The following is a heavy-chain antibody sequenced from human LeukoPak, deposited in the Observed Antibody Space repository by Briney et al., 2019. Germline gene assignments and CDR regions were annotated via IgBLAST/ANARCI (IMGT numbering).Heavy chain of an antibody. CDR1: GFTFSSYT. Sequence: PGGSLRLSCAASGFTFSSYTMTWVRQAPGKGLEWLSCISISGGTIFYADSVKGRFTISRDNAKNSLFLQMNSLRAEDTAVYFCARLSSSSTNWFDAWGQGTLVTVSS. D-gene: IGHD6-19*01. CDR2: ISISGGTI. J-gene: IGHJ5*02. V-gene: IGHV3-48*01. CDR3: ARLSSSSTNWFDA.